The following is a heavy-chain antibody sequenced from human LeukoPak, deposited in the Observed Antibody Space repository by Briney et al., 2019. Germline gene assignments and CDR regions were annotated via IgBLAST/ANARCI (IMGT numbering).Heavy chain of an antibody. D-gene: IGHD2-21*02. V-gene: IGHV4-34*01. CDR3: ARGVKNCGGDCYGY. Sequence: SETLSLTCAVYGGSFSGYYWGWIRQPPGKGLEWIGEINHSGSTNYNPSLKSRVTISVDTSKNQFSLKLSSVTAADTAVYYCARGVKNCGGDCYGYWGQGTLVTVSS. CDR2: INHSGST. J-gene: IGHJ4*02. CDR1: GGSFSGYY.